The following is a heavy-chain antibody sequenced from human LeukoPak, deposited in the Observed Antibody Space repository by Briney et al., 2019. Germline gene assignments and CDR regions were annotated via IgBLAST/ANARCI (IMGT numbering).Heavy chain of an antibody. D-gene: IGHD3-22*01. V-gene: IGHV3-23*01. CDR2: ISGGGGTT. Sequence: GGSLRLSCAASGFTLSSYAMSWVRQAPGKGLEWVSAISGGGGTTYYADSVKGRFTISRDNSKNTLYLQMNSLRAEDTAVYYCAREDSSGRSYFDYWGQGTLVTVSS. J-gene: IGHJ4*02. CDR3: AREDSSGRSYFDY. CDR1: GFTLSSYA.